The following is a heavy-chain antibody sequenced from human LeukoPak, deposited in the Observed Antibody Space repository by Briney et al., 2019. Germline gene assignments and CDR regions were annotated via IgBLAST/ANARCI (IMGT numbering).Heavy chain of an antibody. CDR2: INGGSGNT. V-gene: IGHV1-3*01. J-gene: IGHJ4*02. CDR1: GYTFTDYT. CDR3: ANPRYDSSGYYYVD. D-gene: IGHD3-22*01. Sequence: ASVKVSCKASGYTFTDYTMHWLRQAPGQRLDWMGWINGGSGNTKYSPEFQGRVTITRDTSASTAYMELSSLRSEDAAVYYCANPRYDSSGYYYVDWGQGTLVTVSS.